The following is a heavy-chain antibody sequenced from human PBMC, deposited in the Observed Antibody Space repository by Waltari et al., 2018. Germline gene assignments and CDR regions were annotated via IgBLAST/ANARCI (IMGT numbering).Heavy chain of an antibody. Sequence: QLHLQESGPGLVKPSETLFLTCTVSGDYISSSSYSWGWIRQHPWNGPQWIGSLYYSGITYYNPSLESRVSMSVDTSKNQLSLMLSAVTAADTAVYYCARDRIPATFRCWFDSWGPGTLVTVSS. CDR2: LYYSGIT. CDR1: GDYISSSSYS. J-gene: IGHJ5*01. D-gene: IGHD2-2*01. CDR3: ARDRIPATFRCWFDS. V-gene: IGHV4-39*07.